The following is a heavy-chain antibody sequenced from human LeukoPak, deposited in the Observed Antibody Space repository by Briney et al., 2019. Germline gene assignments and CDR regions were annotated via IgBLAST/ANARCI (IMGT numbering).Heavy chain of an antibody. CDR2: ISGSGGST. CDR3: AKDSRGYQDYFDY. Sequence: GGSLRLSCVASGFTFSSYGMSWVRQAPGKVLEWVSVISGSGGSTYYAASVKGRFTISRDNSKNTLYLQMNSLRAEDTAVYYCAKDSRGYQDYFDYWGQGTLVTVSS. J-gene: IGHJ4*02. V-gene: IGHV3-23*01. CDR1: GFTFSSYG. D-gene: IGHD3-22*01.